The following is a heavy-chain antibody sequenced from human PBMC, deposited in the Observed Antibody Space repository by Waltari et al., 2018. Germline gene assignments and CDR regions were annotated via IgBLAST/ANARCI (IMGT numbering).Heavy chain of an antibody. CDR1: GGSIRSYY. CDR3: ARSYLKFEP. Sequence: QLQLQESGPGVVSVSETPSLTCSVSGGSIRSYYWSWLRKPPGKPLEWIGHVYYDGSTSYNPSLKRRVTMSVDMSTNQFSLRLTSVTAADTATYYCARSYLKFEPWGPGTLVTVSS. V-gene: IGHV4-59*08. J-gene: IGHJ5*02. D-gene: IGHD3-10*01. CDR2: VYYDGST.